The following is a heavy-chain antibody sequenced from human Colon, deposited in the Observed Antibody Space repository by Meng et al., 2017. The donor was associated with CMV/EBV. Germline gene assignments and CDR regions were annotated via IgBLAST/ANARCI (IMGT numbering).Heavy chain of an antibody. CDR2: GSPSGGST. Sequence: ASVKVSCKASGYTFTSYTIHWLRQAPGQGLEWMGIGSPSGGSTSDAQKFQGRVTMTRDTSTSTAFMELSSLSTDDTAVYYCASAIAANGYFDYWGQGTLVTVSS. CDR3: ASAIAANGYFDY. CDR1: GYTFTSYT. J-gene: IGHJ4*02. D-gene: IGHD6-13*01. V-gene: IGHV1-46*01.